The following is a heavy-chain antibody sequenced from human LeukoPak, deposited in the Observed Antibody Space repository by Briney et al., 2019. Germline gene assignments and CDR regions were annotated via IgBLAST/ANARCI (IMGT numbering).Heavy chain of an antibody. CDR2: INPSGGST. V-gene: IGHV1-46*01. CDR3: AREKNVVVPAAKRGDNWFDP. CDR1: GYTFTSYY. D-gene: IGHD2-2*01. J-gene: IGHJ5*02. Sequence: ASVKVSCKASGYTFTSYYMHWVRQAPGQGLEWMGIINPSGGSTSYAQKFQGRVTMTRDMSTSTVYMELSSLRSEDTAVYYCAREKNVVVPAAKRGDNWFDPWGQGTLVTVSS.